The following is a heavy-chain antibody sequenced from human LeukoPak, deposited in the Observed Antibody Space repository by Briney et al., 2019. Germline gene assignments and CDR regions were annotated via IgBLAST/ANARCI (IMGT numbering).Heavy chain of an antibody. CDR3: VRSKAHLSTSWYGNWFDP. CDR2: MYHSGDT. CDR1: GGSISSGSYY. Sequence: PSQTLSLTCTVSGGSISSGSYYWSWIRQPPGKGLEWIASMYHSGDTYYNPSLRSRVTISLDTSKNQLSLKLSSVTAADTAVYYCVRSKAHLSTSWYGNWFDPWGQGTLVTVSS. V-gene: IGHV4-39*07. J-gene: IGHJ5*02. D-gene: IGHD2-2*01.